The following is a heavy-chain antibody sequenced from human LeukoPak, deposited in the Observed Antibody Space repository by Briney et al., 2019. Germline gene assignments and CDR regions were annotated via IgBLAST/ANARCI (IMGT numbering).Heavy chain of an antibody. Sequence: SETLSLTCTVSGGSISSYYWSWIRQPPGKGLEWIGYIYHSGSTYYNPSLKSRVTISVDRSKNQFSLKLSSVTATDTAVYYCARAPRDYDSSGYYAGYWGQGTLVTVSS. J-gene: IGHJ4*02. CDR1: GGSISSYY. CDR2: IYHSGST. D-gene: IGHD3-22*01. CDR3: ARAPRDYDSSGYYAGY. V-gene: IGHV4-59*12.